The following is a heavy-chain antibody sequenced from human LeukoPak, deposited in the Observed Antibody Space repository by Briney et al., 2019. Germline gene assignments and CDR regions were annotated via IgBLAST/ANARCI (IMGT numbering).Heavy chain of an antibody. CDR2: ISYDGSNK. CDR3: AKDLSQPLRGYYYYYGMDV. D-gene: IGHD3-16*01. V-gene: IGHV3-30*18. J-gene: IGHJ6*02. CDR1: GFTVSSNY. Sequence: QPGGSPRLSCAASGFTVSSNYMHWVRQAPGKGLEWVAVISYDGSNKYYADSVKGRFTISRDNSKNTLYLQMNSLRAEDTAVYYCAKDLSQPLRGYYYYYGMDVWSQGTTVTVSS.